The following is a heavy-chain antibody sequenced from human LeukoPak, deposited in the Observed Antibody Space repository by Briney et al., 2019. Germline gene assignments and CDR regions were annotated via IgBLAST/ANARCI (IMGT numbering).Heavy chain of an antibody. CDR2: IYTSGST. J-gene: IGHJ4*02. D-gene: IGHD4-17*01. V-gene: IGHV4-4*09. CDR3: ARHEGYYGDSLFDY. Sequence: SETLSLTCTVSGGSISSYYWSWIRQPPGKGLEWIGYIYTSGSTNYNPSLKSRVTISVDTSKNQFSLKLSSVTAADTAVYYCARHEGYYGDSLFDYWGQGTLVTVSS. CDR1: GGSISSYY.